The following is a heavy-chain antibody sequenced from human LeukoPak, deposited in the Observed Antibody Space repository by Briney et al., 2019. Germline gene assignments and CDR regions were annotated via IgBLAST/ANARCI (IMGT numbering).Heavy chain of an antibody. V-gene: IGHV4-4*07. D-gene: IGHD3-10*01. CDR3: ARHYGSGTYPLDY. J-gene: IGHJ4*02. Sequence: PSETLSLTCTVSGGSISSYYWSWIRQPAGKGLEWIGRIHTSGNTNYNPSLKTRVTLSVDTSKNQFSLKLSSVTAADTAVYYCARHYGSGTYPLDYWGQGTLVTVSS. CDR2: IHTSGNT. CDR1: GGSISSYY.